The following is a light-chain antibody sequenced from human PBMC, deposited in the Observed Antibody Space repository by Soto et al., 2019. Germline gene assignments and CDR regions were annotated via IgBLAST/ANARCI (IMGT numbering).Light chain of an antibody. V-gene: IGLV1-40*01. Sequence: QSVLTQPPSVSGAPGQRVSISCTGSTSNIGAPYDVHWYQHLPGTAPKLLIYGDNNRPSGVPDRFSGSKSGTSASLAITRLQAEDVADYYGQSYDISLHNYVFGTGTKLTVL. CDR1: TSNIGAPYD. J-gene: IGLJ1*01. CDR2: GDN. CDR3: QSYDISLHNYV.